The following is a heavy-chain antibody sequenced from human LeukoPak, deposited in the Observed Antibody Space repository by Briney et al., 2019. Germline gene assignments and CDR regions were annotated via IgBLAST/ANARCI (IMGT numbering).Heavy chain of an antibody. D-gene: IGHD2-15*01. J-gene: IGHJ5*02. V-gene: IGHV5-51*01. Sequence: GESLKISCQGSGYSFTSYWIGWVRQLPGKGLEWMGIIYPGDSDTRYSPSFQGQVTISADKSISTAYLQWSSLKASDTAMYYCARPPFVGQWYEAPWGQGTLVTVSS. CDR2: IYPGDSDT. CDR1: GYSFTSYW. CDR3: ARPPFVGQWYEAP.